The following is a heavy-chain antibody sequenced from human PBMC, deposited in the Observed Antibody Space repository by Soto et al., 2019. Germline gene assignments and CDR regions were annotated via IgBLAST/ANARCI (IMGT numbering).Heavy chain of an antibody. J-gene: IGHJ4*02. Sequence: GGSLRLSCAASGFTFSSYSMNWVRQAPGKGLEWVSYISSSSSTTYYADSVKGRFTISRDNAKNSLYLQMNSLRAEDTAVYYCARIGRSSSSMDDYWGQGTLVTVSS. CDR3: ARIGRSSSSMDDY. D-gene: IGHD6-6*01. CDR1: GFTFSSYS. CDR2: ISSSSSTT. V-gene: IGHV3-48*04.